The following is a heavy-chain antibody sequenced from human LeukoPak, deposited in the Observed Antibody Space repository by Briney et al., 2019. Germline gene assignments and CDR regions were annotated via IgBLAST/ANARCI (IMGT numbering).Heavy chain of an antibody. J-gene: IGHJ3*02. CDR2: INSDGSST. Sequence: QPGGSLRLSCAASGFTFSSYEMNWVRQVPGKGLVWVSRINSDGSSTSYADSVKGRFTISRDNAKNTLYLQMNSLRAEDTAVYYCGRDWGLGAAFDIWGQGTMVTVSS. V-gene: IGHV3-74*01. D-gene: IGHD3-16*01. CDR3: GRDWGLGAAFDI. CDR1: GFTFSSYE.